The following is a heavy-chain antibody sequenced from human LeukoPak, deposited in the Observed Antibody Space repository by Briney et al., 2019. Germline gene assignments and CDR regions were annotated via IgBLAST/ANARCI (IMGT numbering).Heavy chain of an antibody. D-gene: IGHD5-24*01. V-gene: IGHV4-61*01. CDR3: ARQAGEMATTHRLFDY. CDR1: GASVSSASY. J-gene: IGHJ4*02. CDR2: IYNGVNT. Sequence: SETLSLTCTVSGASVSSASYWTWIRQPPGKGVEWIAHIYNGVNTNYNPSLKSRVTISVDTSKNQFSLRLNSVTAADTAVYYCARQAGEMATTHRLFDYWGQGTLVTVSS.